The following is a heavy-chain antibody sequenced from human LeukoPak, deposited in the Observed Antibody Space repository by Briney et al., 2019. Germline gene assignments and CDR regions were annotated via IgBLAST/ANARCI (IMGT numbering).Heavy chain of an antibody. CDR2: IIPIFGTA. CDR1: GGTFSSYA. Sequence: PVKVSCKASGGTFSSYAISWVRQAPGQGLEWMGGIIPIFGTANYAQKFQGRVTITADESTSTAYMELSSLRSDDTAVYYCARSRLRCSGGSCYFTAHFDYWGQGTLVTVSS. V-gene: IGHV1-69*13. D-gene: IGHD2-15*01. CDR3: ARSRLRCSGGSCYFTAHFDY. J-gene: IGHJ4*02.